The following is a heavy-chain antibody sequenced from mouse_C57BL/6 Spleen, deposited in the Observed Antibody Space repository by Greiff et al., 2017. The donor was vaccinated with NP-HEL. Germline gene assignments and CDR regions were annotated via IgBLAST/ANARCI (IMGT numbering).Heavy chain of an antibody. CDR1: GYSFTGYY. Sequence: VQLKESGPELVKPGASVKISCKASGYSFTGYYMNWVKQSPEKSLEWIGEINPSTGGTTYNQKFKAKATLTVDKSSSTAYMQLKSLTSEDSAVYDCAKETGIYYGNYFDYWGQGTTLTVAS. J-gene: IGHJ2*01. CDR2: INPSTGGT. V-gene: IGHV1-42*01. CDR3: AKETGIYYGNYFDY. D-gene: IGHD2-1*01.